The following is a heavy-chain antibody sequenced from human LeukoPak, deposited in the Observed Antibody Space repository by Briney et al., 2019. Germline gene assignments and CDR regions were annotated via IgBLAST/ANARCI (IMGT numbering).Heavy chain of an antibody. CDR3: ARDFGDIVVVPAAMSY. CDR2: INPNSGGT. CDR1: GYTSTGYY. J-gene: IGHJ4*02. Sequence: ASVKVSCKASGYTSTGYYMHWVRQAPGQGLEWMGWINPNSGGTNYAQKFQGRATMTRDTSISTAYMELSRLRSDDTAVCYCARDFGDIVVVPAAMSYWGQGTLVTVSS. V-gene: IGHV1-2*02. D-gene: IGHD2-2*01.